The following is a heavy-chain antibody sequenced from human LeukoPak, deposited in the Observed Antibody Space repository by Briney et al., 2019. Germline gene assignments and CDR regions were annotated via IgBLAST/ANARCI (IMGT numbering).Heavy chain of an antibody. V-gene: IGHV1-2*02. Sequence: GASVKVSCKASGYTFTVYYMHWVRQAPGQGLEWMGWINPNSGGTNYAQKFQGRVTMTRDTSISTAYMELSRLRSDDTAVYYCAREGVDWNHSVYYFDYWGQGTLVTVSS. J-gene: IGHJ4*02. CDR3: AREGVDWNHSVYYFDY. D-gene: IGHD1-1*01. CDR1: GYTFTVYY. CDR2: INPNSGGT.